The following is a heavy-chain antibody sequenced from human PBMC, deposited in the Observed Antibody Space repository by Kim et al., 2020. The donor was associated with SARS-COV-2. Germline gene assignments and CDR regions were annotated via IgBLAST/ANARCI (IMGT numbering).Heavy chain of an antibody. Sequence: SETLSLTCTVSGGSISSGGYYWSWIRQHPGKGLEWIGYIYYSGSTYYNPSLKSRVTISVDTSKNQFSLKLSSVTAADTAVYYCARDSGSGYYDSRGYWFDPWGQGTLVTVSS. CDR1: GGSISSGGYY. V-gene: IGHV4-31*03. CDR2: IYYSGST. CDR3: ARDSGSGYYDSRGYWFDP. J-gene: IGHJ5*02. D-gene: IGHD3-22*01.